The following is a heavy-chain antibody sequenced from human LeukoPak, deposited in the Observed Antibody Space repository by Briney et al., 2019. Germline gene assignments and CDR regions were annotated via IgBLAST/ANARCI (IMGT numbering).Heavy chain of an antibody. Sequence: GGSLRLSCAASGFTFSSYSMNWVRQAPGKGLEWVSYISSSSSTIYYADSVKGRFTISRDNAKNSLYLQMNSLRAEDTAVYYCARVGGDYGSGKTENGIDYWGQGTLVTVSS. J-gene: IGHJ4*02. CDR3: ARVGGDYGSGKTENGIDY. CDR1: GFTFSSYS. V-gene: IGHV3-48*01. D-gene: IGHD3-10*01. CDR2: ISSSSSTI.